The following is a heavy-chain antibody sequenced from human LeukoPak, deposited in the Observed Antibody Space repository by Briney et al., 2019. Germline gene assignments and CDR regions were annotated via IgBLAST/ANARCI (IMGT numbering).Heavy chain of an antibody. CDR1: GGSISSSSYY. V-gene: IGHV4-39*01. CDR2: IYYSGST. D-gene: IGHD1-26*01. J-gene: IGHJ4*02. CDR3: ASQSGSYHY. Sequence: KPSQTLSLTCTVSGGSISSSSYYWGWIRQPPGKGLEWIGSIYYSGSTYYNPSLKSRVTISVDTSKNQFSLKLSSVTAADTAVYYCASQSGSYHYWGQGTLVTVSS.